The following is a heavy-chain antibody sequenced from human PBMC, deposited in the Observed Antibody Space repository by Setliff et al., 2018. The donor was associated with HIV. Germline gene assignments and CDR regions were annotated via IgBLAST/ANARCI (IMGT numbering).Heavy chain of an antibody. CDR2: INHSGST. D-gene: IGHD5-12*01. CDR3: ARGATLLPGYSDRWEYFYTDV. J-gene: IGHJ6*03. Sequence: PSETLSLTCAVYGGSFSEYYWSWIRQSPGKGLEWIGEINHSGSTHYNPPLKSRATISVDTSKNQFSLRLNSVTAADTAVYYCARGATLLPGYSDRWEYFYTDVWGKGTTVTVSS. CDR1: GGSFSEYY. V-gene: IGHV4-34*01.